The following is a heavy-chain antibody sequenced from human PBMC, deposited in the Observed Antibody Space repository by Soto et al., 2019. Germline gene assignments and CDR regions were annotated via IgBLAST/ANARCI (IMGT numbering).Heavy chain of an antibody. V-gene: IGHV3-23*01. Sequence: EVQLLQSGGGLVQPGGSLRLSCAASGFTFSDHAMSWVRQAPGQGLEWVSSISSSGVGTLYGDSVKGRFTISRDNSKNTLYLQLSSLRAEDTAIYYCAKRPLQWLAFDYWGQGALVTVSS. D-gene: IGHD6-19*01. J-gene: IGHJ4*02. CDR2: ISSSGVGT. CDR3: AKRPLQWLAFDY. CDR1: GFTFSDHA.